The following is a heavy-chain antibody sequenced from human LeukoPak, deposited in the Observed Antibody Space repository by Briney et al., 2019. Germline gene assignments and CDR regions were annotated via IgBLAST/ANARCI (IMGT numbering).Heavy chain of an antibody. D-gene: IGHD1-26*01. CDR2: IYYSGST. J-gene: IGHJ4*02. V-gene: IGHV4-59*01. Sequence: PSETLSLTCTVSGGSISSYYWSWIRQPPGKGLEWIGYIYYSGSTNYNPSLKSRVTISVDTSKNQFSLKLSSVTAADTAVYYCASFVGGSYGGLGSYYFDYWGQGTLVTVSS. CDR1: GGSISSYY. CDR3: ASFVGGSYGGLGSYYFDY.